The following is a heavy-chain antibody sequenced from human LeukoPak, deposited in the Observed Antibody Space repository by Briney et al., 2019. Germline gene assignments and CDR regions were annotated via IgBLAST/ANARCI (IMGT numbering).Heavy chain of an antibody. J-gene: IGHJ3*02. CDR2: INSDGSST. CDR1: GFTFSSYW. D-gene: IGHD3-22*01. V-gene: IGHV3-74*01. Sequence: GGSLRLSCAASGFTFSSYWMHWVRQAPGKGLVLVSRINSDGSSTSYADSVKGRFTISRDNAKNTLYLQMNSLRAEDTAVYYCATHYDSSGYYWNAFDIWGQGTMVTVSS. CDR3: ATHYDSSGYYWNAFDI.